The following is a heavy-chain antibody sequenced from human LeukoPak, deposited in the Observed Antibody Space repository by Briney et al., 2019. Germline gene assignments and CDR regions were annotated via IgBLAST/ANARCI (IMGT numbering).Heavy chain of an antibody. D-gene: IGHD3-10*01. CDR1: GGSISSYY. CDR2: IYYSGST. J-gene: IGHJ4*02. V-gene: IGHV4-59*01. Sequence: SETLSLTCTVSGGSISSYYWSWIRQPPGKGLEWIGYIYYSGSTNYNPSLKSRVTISVDTSKNQFSLKLSSVTAADTAVYYCARDPSGFGEFYFDYWGQGTLVTVSS. CDR3: ARDPSGFGEFYFDY.